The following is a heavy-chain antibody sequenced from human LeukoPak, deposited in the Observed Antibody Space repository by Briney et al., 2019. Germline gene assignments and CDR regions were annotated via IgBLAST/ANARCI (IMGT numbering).Heavy chain of an antibody. J-gene: IGHJ4*02. D-gene: IGHD2-2*01. V-gene: IGHV3-33*06. CDR1: GFTFSSYG. CDR2: IWYDGSNK. CDR3: AKGPIVVVPAARPEVFDY. Sequence: GGSLRLSCAASGFTFSSYGMHWVRQAPGKGLEWVAVIWYDGSNKYYADSVKGRFTISRDNSKNTLYLQMNSLRAEDTAVYYCAKGPIVVVPAARPEVFDYWGQGTLVTVSS.